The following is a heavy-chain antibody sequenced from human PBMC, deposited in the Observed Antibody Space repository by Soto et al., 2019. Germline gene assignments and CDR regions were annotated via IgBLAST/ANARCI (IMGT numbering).Heavy chain of an antibody. CDR1: GFAFSDPY. CDR2: ISSSGSTI. Sequence: ESGGGLVKPGGSLRLSCAASGFAFSDPYMSWIRQAPGKGLEWISYISSSGSTIYYADSVKGRFTISRDNAKKSLYLQMDSLTADDPAVYYCARGGASVTTPFDYWGQGTQVTVSS. V-gene: IGHV3-11*01. D-gene: IGHD4-17*01. J-gene: IGHJ4*02. CDR3: ARGGASVTTPFDY.